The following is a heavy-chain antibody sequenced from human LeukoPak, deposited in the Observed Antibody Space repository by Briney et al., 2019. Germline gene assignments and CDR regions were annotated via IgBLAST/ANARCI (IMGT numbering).Heavy chain of an antibody. D-gene: IGHD3-10*01. J-gene: IGHJ4*02. V-gene: IGHV3-48*02. CDR1: GFTFSDYS. CDR2: ISSSTGTI. CDR3: AKISSGSYGYFDY. Sequence: GGSLRLSCAASGFTFSDYSMNWVRQAPGKGLEWVSYISSSTGTIHYADSVKGRFIISRDNAKNSLFLQMNSLRDEDTAVYYCAKISSGSYGYFDYWGQGTLVTISS.